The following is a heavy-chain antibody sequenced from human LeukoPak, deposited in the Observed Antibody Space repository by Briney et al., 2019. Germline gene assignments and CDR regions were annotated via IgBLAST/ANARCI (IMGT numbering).Heavy chain of an antibody. CDR2: IEHSGST. D-gene: IGHD2-2*01. CDR3: AGVVSSSHDC. J-gene: IGHJ4*02. V-gene: IGHV4-38-2*02. CDR1: GYSISSGYY. Sequence: SETLSLTCTVSGYSISSGYYWGWIRQPPGKGLEWIGSIEHSGSTFFNPSLKSRVTISVDTSKNQFSLKLSSVTAADSAVYYCAGVVSSSHDCWGQGTLVTVSS.